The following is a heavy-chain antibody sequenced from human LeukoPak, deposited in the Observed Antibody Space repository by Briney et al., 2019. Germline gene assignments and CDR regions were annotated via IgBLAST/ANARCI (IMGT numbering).Heavy chain of an antibody. CDR2: ISTSSSYI. D-gene: IGHD5-24*01. CDR3: ATGNVVLMAAVRDAFDN. V-gene: IGHV3-21*01. Sequence: GSLRLSCAASGFTFSSFSMNWVRQAPGKGLEWVSYISTSSSYIYYADSVKGGFTISRDNPKNSLYLQMNSLRAQDTAVYYCATGNVVLMAAVRDAFDNWGQGTMVTVSS. CDR1: GFTFSSFS. J-gene: IGHJ3*02.